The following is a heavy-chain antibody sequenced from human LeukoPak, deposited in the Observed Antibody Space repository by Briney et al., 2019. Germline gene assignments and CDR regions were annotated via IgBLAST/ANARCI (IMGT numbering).Heavy chain of an antibody. Sequence: GGSLRLSCAVSGFTFDDYAMHWVRQVPGKGLEWVSGINWNSDSIGYADSVKGRFTVSRDNAKKSLYLQMNSLRVEDTALYHCARKGLGGELGGFDSWGQGTLVTVSS. CDR3: ARKGLGGELGGFDS. D-gene: IGHD1-26*01. V-gene: IGHV3-9*01. CDR2: INWNSDSI. CDR1: GFTFDDYA. J-gene: IGHJ4*02.